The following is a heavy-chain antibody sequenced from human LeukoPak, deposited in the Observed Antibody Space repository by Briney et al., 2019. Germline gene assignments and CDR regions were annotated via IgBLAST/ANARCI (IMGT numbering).Heavy chain of an antibody. J-gene: IGHJ4*02. Sequence: SETLSLTCTVSGYSISSGYYWGWIRQPPGKGLEWIGSIYHSGSTYYNPSLKSRVTMSVDTSNNQFSLKLSSVTAADTAVYYCARVGRSVARWFDYWGQGTLVTVSS. CDR2: IYHSGST. D-gene: IGHD6-19*01. CDR1: GYSISSGYY. V-gene: IGHV4-38-2*02. CDR3: ARVGRSVARWFDY.